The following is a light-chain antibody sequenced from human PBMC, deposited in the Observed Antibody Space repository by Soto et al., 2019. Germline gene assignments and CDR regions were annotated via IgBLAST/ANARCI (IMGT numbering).Light chain of an antibody. CDR3: QQYCSLPLT. CDR1: QSVSSSY. J-gene: IGKJ4*01. Sequence: EIVLTQSPGTLSLSPGERATLSCRASQSVSSSYLAWYQHKPGQAPRLLIDGASSSATGIPDRFSGSGSGSDFTLTISRLETEDVAVYYCQQYCSLPLTFGGGTKVEIK. V-gene: IGKV3-20*01. CDR2: GAS.